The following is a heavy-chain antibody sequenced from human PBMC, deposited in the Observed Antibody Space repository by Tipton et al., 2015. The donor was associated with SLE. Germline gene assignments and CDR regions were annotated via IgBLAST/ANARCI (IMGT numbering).Heavy chain of an antibody. Sequence: SLRLSCAASGFNFDNYGMSWVRQAPGKGLEWVSAISGSGVDPYYADSVKGRFTISRDNSKNTLYLQMNSLRAEDTAVYYCARDPRPSSWSSFYYYGMDVWGQGTTVTVSS. J-gene: IGHJ6*02. CDR2: ISGSGVDP. CDR1: GFNFDNYG. V-gene: IGHV3-23*01. D-gene: IGHD6-13*01. CDR3: ARDPRPSSWSSFYYYGMDV.